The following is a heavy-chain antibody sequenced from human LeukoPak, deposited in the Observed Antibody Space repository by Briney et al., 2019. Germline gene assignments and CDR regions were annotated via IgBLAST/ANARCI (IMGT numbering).Heavy chain of an antibody. V-gene: IGHV4-34*01. J-gene: IGHJ4*02. D-gene: IGHD3-22*01. CDR3: VTYYFDSSGPKKNY. CDR2: INHSGST. Sequence: SETLSLTCAVYGGSFSGYYWSWIRQPPGKGLEWIGEINHSGSTNYNPSLKGRVTISVDTSKKQFSLKLSSVTAADTAVYYCVTYYFDSSGPKKNYWGQGTLVTVSS. CDR1: GGSFSGYY.